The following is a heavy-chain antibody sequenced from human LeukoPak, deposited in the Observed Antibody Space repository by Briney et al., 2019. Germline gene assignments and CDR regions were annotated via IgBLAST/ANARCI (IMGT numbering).Heavy chain of an antibody. V-gene: IGHV4-39*01. CDR3: ASFPGEQQLNY. CDR2: IYYSGCT. CDR1: GGSISSSSYY. J-gene: IGHJ4*02. Sequence: PSETLSLTCTVSGGSISSSSYYWGWIRQPPGKGLEWIGSIYYSGCTYYNPSLKSRVTISVDTSNDQVSLKLSSVTAADTAVYYCASFPGEQQLNYWGQGTLVTASS. D-gene: IGHD6-13*01.